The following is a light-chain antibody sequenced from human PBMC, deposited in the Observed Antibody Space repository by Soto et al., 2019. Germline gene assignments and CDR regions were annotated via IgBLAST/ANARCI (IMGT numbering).Light chain of an antibody. CDR2: GAS. CDR1: QSVSSNY. Sequence: EVLLTQSPGTLSLSPGERATLSCRASQSVSSNYLAWYQQKSGQAPRLLIYGASNRATGNPDRISGSGSETDFTHTIRRLDPEDFAVYYCEQYDTSPRTFGQGTKVEFK. V-gene: IGKV3-20*01. CDR3: EQYDTSPRT. J-gene: IGKJ1*01.